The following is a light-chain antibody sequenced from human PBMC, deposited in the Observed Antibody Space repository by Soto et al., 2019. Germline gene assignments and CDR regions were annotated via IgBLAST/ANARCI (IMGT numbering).Light chain of an antibody. CDR3: TSYAGSKLRV. J-gene: IGLJ2*01. V-gene: IGLV2-8*01. Sequence: QSVLTQPPSASGSPGQSVTISCTGTSSDVGGYDYVSWFQHHPGKAPKLIIYDVTKRPSGVPDRFSGSKSDNTTSLTVSGLQAEDEADYFCTSYAGSKLRVFGGGTKVTV. CDR1: SSDVGGYDY. CDR2: DVT.